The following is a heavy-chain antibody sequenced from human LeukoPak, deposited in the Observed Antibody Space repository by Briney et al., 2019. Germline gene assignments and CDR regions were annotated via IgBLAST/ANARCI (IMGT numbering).Heavy chain of an antibody. V-gene: IGHV4-59*08. D-gene: IGHD3-22*01. J-gene: IGHJ4*02. CDR2: IYYSGST. CDR1: GGSISSYY. Sequence: SETLSLTCTVSGGSISSYYWSWVRQPPGKGLGWIGYIYYSGSTNYNPSLKSRVTISVDTSKNQFSLKRSSVTAGDTALYYCARHGDSGGYYYTLYFDYWGQGTLVTVSS. CDR3: ARHGDSGGYYYTLYFDY.